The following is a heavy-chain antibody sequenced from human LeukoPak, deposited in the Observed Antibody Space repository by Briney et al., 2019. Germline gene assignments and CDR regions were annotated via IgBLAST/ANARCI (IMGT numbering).Heavy chain of an antibody. CDR2: INPKSGGT. CDR1: GYTFTGYY. D-gene: IGHD6-13*01. J-gene: IGHJ6*02. V-gene: IGHV1-2*02. CDR3: ARSRSWFRYGLDV. Sequence: ASVKVSCKASGYTFTGYYLHWVRQAPGQGLEWMGWINPKSGGTNYARKFLGRVTMTGDTSISTVYMDLCRLRFDDTAVYYCARSRSWFRYGLDVWGRGATVTVSS.